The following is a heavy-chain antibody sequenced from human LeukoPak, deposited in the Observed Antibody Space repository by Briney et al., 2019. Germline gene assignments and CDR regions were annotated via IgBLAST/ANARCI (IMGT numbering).Heavy chain of an antibody. CDR2: ISGSGGST. Sequence: GGSLRLSCAASGFTFSSYAMSWVRQAPGKGLEWVSAISGSGGSTYYADSVKGRFTISRDNSKNTLYLQMNSLSAEDTAVYYCAKVMGYDSSGYINYWGQGTLVTVSS. CDR1: GFTFSSYA. J-gene: IGHJ4*02. V-gene: IGHV3-23*01. D-gene: IGHD3-22*01. CDR3: AKVMGYDSSGYINY.